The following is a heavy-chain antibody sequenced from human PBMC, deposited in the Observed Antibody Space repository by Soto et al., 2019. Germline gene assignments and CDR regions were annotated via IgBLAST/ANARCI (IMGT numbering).Heavy chain of an antibody. Sequence: PGGSLRLSCAASGFDYSGYAMSWVRQAPGKGLQWVSVISGGGTSIYYAASVKGRFSIARDKSSNTLVLHMSSLRAEATALYYCAKHQYSFAHYIDHWGQGTQVTVSS. D-gene: IGHD5-12*01. CDR1: GFDYSGYA. V-gene: IGHV3-23*01. J-gene: IGHJ4*02. CDR2: ISGGGTSI. CDR3: AKHQYSFAHYIDH.